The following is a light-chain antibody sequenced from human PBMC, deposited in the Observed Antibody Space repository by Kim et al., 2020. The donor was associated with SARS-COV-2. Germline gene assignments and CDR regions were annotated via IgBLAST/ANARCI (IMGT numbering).Light chain of an antibody. J-gene: IGLJ3*02. CDR1: SSNIGSNY. CDR3: AAWDDSLSGNWV. CDR2: RNN. V-gene: IGLV1-47*01. Sequence: RVTISGSGSSSNIGSNYVYWYQQLPGTAPKLLIYRNNQRPSGVPDRFSGSKSGTSASLAISGLRSDDEADYYCAAWDDSLSGNWVFGGGTQLTVL.